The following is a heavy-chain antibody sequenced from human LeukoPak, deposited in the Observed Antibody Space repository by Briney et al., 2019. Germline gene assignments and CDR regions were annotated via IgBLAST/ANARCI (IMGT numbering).Heavy chain of an antibody. CDR1: GLTVSSNY. Sequence: GGSLRLSCAASGLTVSSNYMSWVRQAPRKGLEWVSIIYSGGSGGSTYYADSVKGRFTIFRDNSKNTLYLQMYSLRAEDTALYYCAKSDCITIDCKRLPDWGQGTLVTVSS. CDR2: IYSGGSGGST. J-gene: IGHJ4*02. CDR3: AKSDCITIDCKRLPD. D-gene: IGHD3-10*01. V-gene: IGHV3-53*01.